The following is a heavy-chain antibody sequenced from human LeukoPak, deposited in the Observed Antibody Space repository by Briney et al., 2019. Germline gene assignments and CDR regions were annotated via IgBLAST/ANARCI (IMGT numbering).Heavy chain of an antibody. CDR1: GCTFTSYG. V-gene: IGHV1-18*01. D-gene: IGHD3-22*01. Sequence: ASVKVCCKASGCTFTSYGISWVRQAPGQGLEWMGWISAYNGNTNYAQKLQGRVTMTTDTSTSTAYMELRSLRSDDTAVYYCARNYDSSGYYYDWYYYGMDVWGQGTMVTVSS. J-gene: IGHJ6*02. CDR2: ISAYNGNT. CDR3: ARNYDSSGYYYDWYYYGMDV.